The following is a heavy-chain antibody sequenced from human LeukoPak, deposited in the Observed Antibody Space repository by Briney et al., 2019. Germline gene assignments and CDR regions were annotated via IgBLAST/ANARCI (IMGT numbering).Heavy chain of an antibody. D-gene: IGHD3-10*01. Sequence: SVKVSCKASGGTFSSYAISWVGQAPGQGLEWMGGIIPIFGTANYAQKFQGRVTITADESTSTAYMELSSLRSEDTAVYYCARTHEAGYYFDYWGQGTLVTVSS. V-gene: IGHV1-69*13. CDR3: ARTHEAGYYFDY. CDR1: GGTFSSYA. J-gene: IGHJ4*02. CDR2: IIPIFGTA.